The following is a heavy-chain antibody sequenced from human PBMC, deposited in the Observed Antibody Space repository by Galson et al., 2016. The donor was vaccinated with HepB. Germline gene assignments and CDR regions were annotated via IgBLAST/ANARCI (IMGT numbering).Heavy chain of an antibody. J-gene: IGHJ2*01. CDR1: GDSVNNYNYY. V-gene: IGHV4-61*01. Sequence: ETLSLTCTVSGDSVNNYNYYWSWIRQPPAKGLEWIGYIYYSGTTDCNPSLKSRLTMAVDASKNQFSLKLSSVTAADTAVYFCARDQGGYFDPWGRGALVTVSS. CDR3: ARDQGGYFDP. CDR2: IYYSGTT.